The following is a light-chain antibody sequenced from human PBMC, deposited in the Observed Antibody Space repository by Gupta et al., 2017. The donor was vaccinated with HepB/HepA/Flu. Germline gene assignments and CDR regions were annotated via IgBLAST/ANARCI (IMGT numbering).Light chain of an antibody. CDR3: QQSYSIPIT. CDR1: HIISNY. J-gene: IGKJ5*01. CDR2: TAS. Sequence: DIQLTQPPSSLSASVGDRITSTCLGSHIISNYLNWHQQKRGKAPKFLIYTASSLQSGVPSRFSGSGSGTDFTLTISNGQHEDFATYYCQQSYSIPITFGQGTRLEIK. V-gene: IGKV1-39*01.